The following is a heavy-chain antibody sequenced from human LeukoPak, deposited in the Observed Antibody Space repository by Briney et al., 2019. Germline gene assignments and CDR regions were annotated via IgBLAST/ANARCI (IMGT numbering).Heavy chain of an antibody. J-gene: IGHJ4*02. V-gene: IGHV3-30*18. CDR2: ISYDGSNK. CDR3: AKRGRGGGEVTGYDC. CDR1: GFTFSSYG. D-gene: IGHD3-9*01. Sequence: GRSLRLSCVASGFTFSSYGMHWVRQAPGKGLEWVAIISYDGSNKYYADSVKGRFTISRDNSKNTLYLQMNSLRAEDTAVYYCAKRGRGGGEVTGYDCWGQGTLVTVSS.